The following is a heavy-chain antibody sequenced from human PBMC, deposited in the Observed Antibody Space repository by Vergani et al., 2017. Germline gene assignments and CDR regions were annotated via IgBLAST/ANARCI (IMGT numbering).Heavy chain of an antibody. V-gene: IGHV4-59*01. CDR1: GGSISSYY. Sequence: QVQLQESGPGLVKPSETLSLTCTVSGGSISSYYWSWIRQPPGKGLEWVGYIYYSGSTNYNPSLKSRVTISVDTSKNQFSLKLGSVTAADTAVYYCARGGDCWSGYSHFDDWGQGTLVTVSS. J-gene: IGHJ4*02. CDR3: ARGGDCWSGYSHFDD. D-gene: IGHD3-3*01. CDR2: IYYSGST.